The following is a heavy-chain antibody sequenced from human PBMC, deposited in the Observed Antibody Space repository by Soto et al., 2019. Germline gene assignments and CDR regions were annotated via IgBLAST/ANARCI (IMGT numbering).Heavy chain of an antibody. J-gene: IGHJ4*02. CDR1: GDSISSSRYY. D-gene: IGHD2-2*01. CDR3: ARHLHPTTGYCPSTSCYHFDY. V-gene: IGHV4-39*01. CDR2: ISYRGST. Sequence: QLQLQESGPGLVKPSETLSLTCTVSGDSISSSRYYWGWVRQPPGKGLEWIGSISYRGSTYYSPSLTSRVTISVDTSKNQFSLKLSSVTAADTAVYYCARHLHPTTGYCPSTSCYHFDYWGQGTLVTVSS.